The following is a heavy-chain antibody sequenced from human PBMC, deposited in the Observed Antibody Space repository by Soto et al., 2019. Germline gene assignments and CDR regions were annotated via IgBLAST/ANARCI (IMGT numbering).Heavy chain of an antibody. CDR3: AHCRGGVASF. CDR1: GFSLNTRDMG. CDR2: VYWDDDK. J-gene: IGHJ4*02. D-gene: IGHD3-16*01. Sequence: QITLNESGPALVKPTQTLTLTCTFSGFSLNTRDMGVGWIRQPPGKALEWLGVVYWDDDKTYSPSLKSRLTITKDTPKNQVVLRMTKMDPVDTATYYCAHCRGGVASFWGQGTLVTVSS. V-gene: IGHV2-5*02.